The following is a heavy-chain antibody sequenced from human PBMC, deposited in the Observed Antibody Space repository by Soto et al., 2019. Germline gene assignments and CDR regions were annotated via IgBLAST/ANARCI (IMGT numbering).Heavy chain of an antibody. CDR3: ARDTGPNGYNYYYFGMDV. J-gene: IGHJ6*02. CDR2: ISYDGSDK. V-gene: IGHV3-30-3*01. D-gene: IGHD5-18*01. CDR1: GFTFSNYA. Sequence: GGSLRLSCAASGFTFSNYAMHWVRQAPGKGLDWVAVISYDGSDKYNANSVKGRFTISRDNSKNTLYLQMNSLRAEDTAVYYCARDTGPNGYNYYYFGMDVWGQGTTVTVSS.